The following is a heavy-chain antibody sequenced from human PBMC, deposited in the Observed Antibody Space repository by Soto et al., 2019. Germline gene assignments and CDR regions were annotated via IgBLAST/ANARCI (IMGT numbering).Heavy chain of an antibody. CDR2: TANDGSAQ. J-gene: IGHJ4*02. D-gene: IGHD6-13*01. Sequence: QVQLVESGGGVVQPGGSLRLSCAASGFIFSSYGMQWVRQSPGEGLEWVATTANDGSAQYYADSVKGRFTISRDNSKNTLCLQMESLRPEDTGVYYCAKSSGGSSWYPPDHWGQGTLVNVSS. CDR1: GFIFSSYG. V-gene: IGHV3-30*18. CDR3: AKSSGGSSWYPPDH.